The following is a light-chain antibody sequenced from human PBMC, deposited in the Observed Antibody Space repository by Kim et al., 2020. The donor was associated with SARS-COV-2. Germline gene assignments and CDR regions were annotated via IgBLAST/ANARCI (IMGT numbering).Light chain of an antibody. CDR3: NSRDTNDNVV. Sequence: ALGQTVRITCQGDSLRSYYATWYQQKPGQAPILLIYGKDNRPSGIPDRFSGSSSGNTASLTITGAQAEDEADYYCNSRDTNDNVVFGGGTQLTVL. J-gene: IGLJ2*01. CDR2: GKD. V-gene: IGLV3-19*01. CDR1: SLRSYY.